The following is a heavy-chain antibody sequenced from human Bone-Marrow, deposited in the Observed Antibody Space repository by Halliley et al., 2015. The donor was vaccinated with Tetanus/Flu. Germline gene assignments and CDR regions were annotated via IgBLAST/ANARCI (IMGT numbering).Heavy chain of an antibody. D-gene: IGHD3-10*01. J-gene: IGHJ5*02. CDR2: ISSSGSTI. CDR1: GFSFSSYE. V-gene: IGHV3-48*03. Sequence: SLRLSCVASGFSFSSYEMNWVRQAPGKGLEWVSYISSSGSTIYYADSVTGRFTISRDNAKNSLYLQMNSPRAEDTAVYYSARRGFPFDPWGQGTLVTVSS. CDR3: ARRGFPFDP.